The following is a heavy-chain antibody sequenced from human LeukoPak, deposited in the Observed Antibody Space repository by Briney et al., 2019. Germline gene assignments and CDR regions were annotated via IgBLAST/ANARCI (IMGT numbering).Heavy chain of an antibody. CDR1: GYTFTSYH. CDR2: MNPNSANT. CDR3: ARKGTDTYY. Sequence: ASVKVSCKASGYTFTSYHINWVRQATGQGLEWMGWMNPNSANTGHAQKFQGRVTMTRNTSISTAYMELSSLRSEDTAVYYCARKGTDTYYWGQGTLVTVSS. V-gene: IGHV1-8*01. D-gene: IGHD1-1*01. J-gene: IGHJ4*02.